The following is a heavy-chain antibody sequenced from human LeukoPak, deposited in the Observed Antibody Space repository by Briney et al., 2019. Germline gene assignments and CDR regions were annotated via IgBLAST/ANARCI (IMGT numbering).Heavy chain of an antibody. CDR1: GFTFSSYS. Sequence: GGSLRLSCAASGFTFSSYSMNWVRQAPGKGLVWVSRINTDGSSTSYADSVKGRFTISRDNAKNTLYLQMNSLRAEDTAVYYCARAWGGRWYFDYWGQGTLVTVSS. V-gene: IGHV3-74*01. CDR2: INTDGSST. D-gene: IGHD3-10*01. CDR3: ARAWGGRWYFDY. J-gene: IGHJ4*02.